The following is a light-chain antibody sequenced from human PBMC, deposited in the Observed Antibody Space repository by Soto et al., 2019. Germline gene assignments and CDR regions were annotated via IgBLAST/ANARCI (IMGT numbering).Light chain of an antibody. Sequence: QSVLTQPASVSGSPGQSITISCTGTSSDVGGYNYVSWYQQHPGKAPKVMIYDVSNRPSGVSNRFSGSKSGNTASLTISGLQAEDEADYYCSSYTSSSTYVFGTGTKLTVL. CDR3: SSYTSSSTYV. V-gene: IGLV2-14*01. J-gene: IGLJ1*01. CDR1: SSDVGGYNY. CDR2: DVS.